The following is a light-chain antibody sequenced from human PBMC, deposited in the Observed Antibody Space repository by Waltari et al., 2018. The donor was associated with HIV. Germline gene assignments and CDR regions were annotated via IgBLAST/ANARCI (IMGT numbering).Light chain of an antibody. V-gene: IGLV2-8*01. J-gene: IGLJ2*01. CDR3: SSYAPTNKFYVL. CDR2: EVT. CDR1: SSDFGGYNY. Sequence: QSALTQPPSASGSPGQSVTMSCTGTSSDFGGYNYVPWYQQHPGKAPKLSMTEVTKRPSGVPDRFSGSKSGNTASLTVSGLQAEDEAHYYCSSYAPTNKFYVLFGGGTTLTVL.